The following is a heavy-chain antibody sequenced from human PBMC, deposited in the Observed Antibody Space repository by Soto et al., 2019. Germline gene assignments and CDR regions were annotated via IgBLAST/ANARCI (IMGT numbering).Heavy chain of an antibody. Sequence: GGSLRLSCVVSVFTFSDYCMNLVRQSPGRGLEWVSAISGSGGSTYYAGSVKGRFTISRDNSKNTLYLQINSLRAEETAVYYCAKDRLVGASNYNWFEPWGQGTLVTVSS. V-gene: IGHV3-23*01. CDR3: AKDRLVGASNYNWFEP. CDR1: VFTFSDYC. CDR2: ISGSGGST. D-gene: IGHD1-26*01. J-gene: IGHJ5*02.